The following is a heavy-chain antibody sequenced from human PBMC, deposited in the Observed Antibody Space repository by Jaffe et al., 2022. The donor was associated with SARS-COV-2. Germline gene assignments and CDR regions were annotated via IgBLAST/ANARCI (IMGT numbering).Heavy chain of an antibody. CDR1: GLSFSTYW. CDR2: IKQDGRGT. CDR3: ARLGLHTSPYDFYGMDI. V-gene: IGHV3-7*03. Sequence: EVQLVESGGGLVQPGGSLRLSCAASGLSFSTYWMSWARQAPGKGLEWVANIKQDGRGTYYMDSVKGRFTISRDNAKNSLYLQMDSLRAEDTAVYYCARLGLHTSPYDFYGMDIWGQGTTVTVSS. D-gene: IGHD3-16*01. J-gene: IGHJ6*02.